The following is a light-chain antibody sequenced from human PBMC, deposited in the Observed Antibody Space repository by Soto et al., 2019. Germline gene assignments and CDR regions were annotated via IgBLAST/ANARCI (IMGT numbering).Light chain of an antibody. CDR3: QTWGTGIQV. CDR1: SGHSSYA. J-gene: IGLJ2*01. CDR2: LNSDGSH. Sequence: QLVLTQSPSASASLGASVKLTCTLSSGHSSYAIAWHQQQPEKGHRYLMKLNSDGSHNKGDGIPDRFSGSSSGAERYLTISRLQYEDESDYYCQTWGTGIQVFGGGTKLTVL. V-gene: IGLV4-69*01.